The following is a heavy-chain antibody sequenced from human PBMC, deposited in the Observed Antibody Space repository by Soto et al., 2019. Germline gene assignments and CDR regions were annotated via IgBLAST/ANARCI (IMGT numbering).Heavy chain of an antibody. CDR2: SNTDGGST. CDR3: ARAYCGGTVAFDY. CDR1: GFTFSPYW. Sequence: EVQLVESGGGLVQPGGSLRLSCAASGFTFSPYWMHWVRQAPGKGLVWVSHSNTDGGSTGYADSVKGRFTISRDNAKNHLYPQMDRPGGEEHAGLFRARAYCGGTVAFDYWGQGTLVTVSS. J-gene: IGHJ4*02. V-gene: IGHV3-74*01. D-gene: IGHD3-16*01.